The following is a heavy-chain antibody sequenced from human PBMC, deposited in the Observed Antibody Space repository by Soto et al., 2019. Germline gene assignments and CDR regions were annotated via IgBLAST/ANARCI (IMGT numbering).Heavy chain of an antibody. Sequence: EVQVVETGGGLIQSGGSLRLSCAASGFNVSSNYMSWARQAPGKGLEWLSVIYSGGNTYYADSVKGRFTIFRDNSKNTLYLQMNSLRAEDTAMYYCAREGPTYSGSYYALDYYGMDVWGQGTTVTVSS. V-gene: IGHV3-53*02. D-gene: IGHD1-26*01. J-gene: IGHJ6*02. CDR3: AREGPTYSGSYYALDYYGMDV. CDR1: GFNVSSNY. CDR2: IYSGGNT.